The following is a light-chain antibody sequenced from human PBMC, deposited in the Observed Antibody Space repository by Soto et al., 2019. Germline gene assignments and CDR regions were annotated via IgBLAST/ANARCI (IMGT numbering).Light chain of an antibody. V-gene: IGKV1-5*01. CDR3: QQCYRGST. J-gene: IGKJ1*01. Sequence: DIHRILSTTTLSASLGDRFTITCRASQSIGRWLAWYQQKPGKAPKLLIYDVSYLESGVPSRFSGTGSGTEFTFSITSLQPEDFGTYYCQQCYRGSTFGQGTKVDIK. CDR1: QSIGRW. CDR2: DVS.